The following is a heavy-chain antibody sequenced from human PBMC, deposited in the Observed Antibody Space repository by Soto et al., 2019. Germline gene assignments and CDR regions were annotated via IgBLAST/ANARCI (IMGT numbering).Heavy chain of an antibody. D-gene: IGHD3-9*01. J-gene: IGHJ4*02. V-gene: IGHV1-69*13. CDR1: GGTFSSYA. CDR3: ARRGGYDILTGYYRSPFDY. CDR2: IIPIFGTA. Sequence: SVKVSCKASGGTFSSYAISWVRQAPGQGLEWMGGIIPIFGTANYAQKFQGRVTITADESTSTAYMELSSLRSEDTAVYYCARRGGYDILTGYYRSPFDYWGQGTLVTVSS.